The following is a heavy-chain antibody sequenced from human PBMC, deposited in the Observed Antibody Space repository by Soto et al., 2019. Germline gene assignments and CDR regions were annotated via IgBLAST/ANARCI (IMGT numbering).Heavy chain of an antibody. D-gene: IGHD6-19*01. J-gene: IGHJ4*02. CDR1: GFTFSSYA. CDR2: ISGSGGST. CDR3: AKDPDYGSGWSVFEY. Sequence: GGSLRLSCAASGFTFSSYAMSWVRQAPGKGLEWVPAISGSGGSTYYADSVKGRFTISRDNSKNTLYLQMNSLRAEDTAVYYCAKDPDYGSGWSVFEYWGQGTLVTVSS. V-gene: IGHV3-23*01.